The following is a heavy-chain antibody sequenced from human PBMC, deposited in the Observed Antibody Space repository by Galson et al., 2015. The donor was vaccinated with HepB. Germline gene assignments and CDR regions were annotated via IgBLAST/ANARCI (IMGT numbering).Heavy chain of an antibody. Sequence: SLRLSCAASGFTFDDYAMHWVRQAPGKGLEWVSGISWNSGSIGYADSVKGRFTISRDNAKNSLYLQMNSLRAEDTALYYCAKDIYGGIQLRWGGFDYWGQGTLVTVSS. D-gene: IGHD5-18*01. CDR2: ISWNSGSI. V-gene: IGHV3-9*01. CDR3: AKDIYGGIQLRWGGFDY. J-gene: IGHJ4*02. CDR1: GFTFDDYA.